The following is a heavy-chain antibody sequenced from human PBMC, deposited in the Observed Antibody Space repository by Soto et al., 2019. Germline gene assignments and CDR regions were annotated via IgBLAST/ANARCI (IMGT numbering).Heavy chain of an antibody. CDR1: GFIFSNNN. CDR3: ARDSGEWELLYDAFDI. V-gene: IGHV3-48*02. CDR2: ITSNSKTI. D-gene: IGHD1-26*01. J-gene: IGHJ3*02. Sequence: EVQLVESGGGLVQPGGSLRLSCAASGFIFSNNNMNWVRQAPGKGLEWVSYITSNSKTIYYADSVKGRFTISRDNAKNSLYLQMNSLRDEDTAVYYCARDSGEWELLYDAFDIWGQGTLVTVSS.